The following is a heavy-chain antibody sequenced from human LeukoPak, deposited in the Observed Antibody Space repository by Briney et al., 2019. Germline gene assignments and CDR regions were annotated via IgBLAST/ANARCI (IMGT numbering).Heavy chain of an antibody. CDR3: ARVIVSYRYDANWFDP. Sequence: SETLSLTCTVSGGSISGDSQYWSWIRQHPGKGLEWIGYIYYSGNSYYNPSLKSRVTISADTSENQFSLQLNSVTAADTAVYYCARVIVSYRYDANWFDPWGQGTLVTVSS. D-gene: IGHD2-8*01. J-gene: IGHJ5*02. CDR2: IYYSGNS. CDR1: GGSISGDSQY. V-gene: IGHV4-31*03.